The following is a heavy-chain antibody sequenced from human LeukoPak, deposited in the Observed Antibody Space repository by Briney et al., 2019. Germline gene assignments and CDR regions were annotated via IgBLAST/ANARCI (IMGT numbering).Heavy chain of an antibody. CDR3: ARVLSYDYVWGSYRYDAFDI. Sequence: SETLSLTCTVSGGSISSSSYYWGWIRQPPGKGLEWIGSIYYSGSTYYNPSLKSRVTISVDTSKNQFSLKLSSVTAADTAVYYCARVLSYDYVWGSYRYDAFDIWGQGTMVTVSS. CDR1: GGSISSSSYY. J-gene: IGHJ3*02. CDR2: IYYSGST. V-gene: IGHV4-39*07. D-gene: IGHD3-16*02.